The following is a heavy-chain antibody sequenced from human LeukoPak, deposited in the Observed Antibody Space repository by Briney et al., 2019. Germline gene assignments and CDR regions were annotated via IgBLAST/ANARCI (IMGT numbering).Heavy chain of an antibody. V-gene: IGHV1-2*02. CDR1: GYTFTNYY. Sequence: ASVKVSCKASGYTFTNYYFHWMRQAPGQGLEWMGWINPHSGDTNYAQKFQGRVTMTRDTSISTVYMELSRLTSDDTAVFYCAKTGRSGWYYHFDYWGQVTLVTVSS. J-gene: IGHJ4*02. CDR3: AKTGRSGWYYHFDY. D-gene: IGHD6-19*01. CDR2: INPHSGDT.